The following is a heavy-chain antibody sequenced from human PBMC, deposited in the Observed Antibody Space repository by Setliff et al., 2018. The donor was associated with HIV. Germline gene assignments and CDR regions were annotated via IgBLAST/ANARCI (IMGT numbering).Heavy chain of an antibody. D-gene: IGHD5-12*01. J-gene: IGHJ4*02. CDR3: ARDLKTEMATSYYFDY. CDR2: INAGNGNT. V-gene: IGHV1-3*01. CDR1: GYTFTSYA. Sequence: ASVKVSCKASGYTFTSYAMHWVRQAPGQRLEWMGWINAGNGNTKYPQKFQGRVTITRDTSASTAYMELSSLRSEDTAVYYCARDLKTEMATSYYFDYWGQGTLVTVSS.